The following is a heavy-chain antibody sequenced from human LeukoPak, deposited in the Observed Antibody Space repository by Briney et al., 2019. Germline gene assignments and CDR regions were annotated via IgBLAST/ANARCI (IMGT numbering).Heavy chain of an antibody. J-gene: IGHJ6*02. V-gene: IGHV3-30*18. D-gene: IGHD4-17*01. CDR3: AKNYGDYVLYYYGMDV. CDR2: ISYDGSNK. Sequence: GGSLRLSCAASGFTFSSYGMHWVRQAPGKGLEWVAVISYDGSNKCYADSVKGRFTISRDNSKNTLYLQMNSLRAEDTAVYYCAKNYGDYVLYYYGMDVWGQGTTVTVSS. CDR1: GFTFSSYG.